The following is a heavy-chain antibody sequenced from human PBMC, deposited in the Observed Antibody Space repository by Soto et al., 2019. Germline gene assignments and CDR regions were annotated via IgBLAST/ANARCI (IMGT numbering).Heavy chain of an antibody. Sequence: EVQLVESGGGLVQPGGSLRLSCAASGFTFSSYDMHWVRQATGKGLEWVSAIGTAGDTYYPCSVKGRFTISRENAKNSLYLQMNSLRDEDTAVYYCGRGGGMRGHSSGYYYDHAFDIWGQGSMVTVSS. V-gene: IGHV3-13*01. CDR1: GFTFSSYD. D-gene: IGHD3-22*01. J-gene: IGHJ3*02. CDR3: GRGGGMRGHSSGYYYDHAFDI. CDR2: IGTAGDT.